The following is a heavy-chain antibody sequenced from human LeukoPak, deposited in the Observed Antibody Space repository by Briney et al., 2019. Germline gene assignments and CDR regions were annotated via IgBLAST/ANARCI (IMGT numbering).Heavy chain of an antibody. Sequence: PSETLSLTCTVSGGSISGSSYYWGWIRQPPGKGLEWIGSIYYSGSTYYNPSLKSRVTISVDTSKDQFSLNLTSVTAADTAVYYCARLKCISTTCPSRYVMDVWGQGTTVTVSS. CDR3: ARLKCISTTCPSRYVMDV. D-gene: IGHD2-2*01. CDR2: IYYSGST. CDR1: GGSISGSSYY. J-gene: IGHJ6*02. V-gene: IGHV4-39*07.